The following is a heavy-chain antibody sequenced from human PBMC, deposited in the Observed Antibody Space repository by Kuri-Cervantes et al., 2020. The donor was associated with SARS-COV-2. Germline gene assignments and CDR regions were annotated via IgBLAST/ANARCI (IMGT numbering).Heavy chain of an antibody. V-gene: IGHV4-34*01. CDR2: INHSGST. Sequence: SETLSLTGAVYGGSFSGYYWSWIRQPPGKGLEWIGEINHSGSTNYNPSLKSRVTISVDTSKNQFSLKLSSVTAADTAVYYCARDQYYYYGMDVWGQGTTVTGAS. CDR1: GGSFSGYY. CDR3: ARDQYYYYGMDV. J-gene: IGHJ6*02.